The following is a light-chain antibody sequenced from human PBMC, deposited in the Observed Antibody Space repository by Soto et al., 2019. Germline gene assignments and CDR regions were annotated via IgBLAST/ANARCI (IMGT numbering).Light chain of an antibody. Sequence: QSVLTQPPSASGTPGQRVTISCSGSSSNIGSNTVNWYQHLPGTAPKLLTYSNNQWPSGVPDRFSGSKSGTSASLAISGLQSEDEADYYCAAWDDSLNGVVFGGGTKLTVL. CDR3: AAWDDSLNGVV. J-gene: IGLJ2*01. V-gene: IGLV1-44*01. CDR1: SSNIGSNT. CDR2: SNN.